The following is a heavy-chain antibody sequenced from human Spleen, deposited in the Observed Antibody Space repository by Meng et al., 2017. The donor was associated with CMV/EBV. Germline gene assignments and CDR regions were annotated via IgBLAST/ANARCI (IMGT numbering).Heavy chain of an antibody. V-gene: IGHV4-59*11. CDR3: ARHSPVRFLEWLPDIDH. CDR1: GASISSHY. D-gene: IGHD3-3*01. CDR2: IYYSGST. J-gene: IGHJ4*02. Sequence: GSLRLSCTVSGASISSHYWSWIRQPPGKGLEWIGYIYYSGSTKYNPSLKSRVTISVDTSKNQFALKLRSVTAADTAVYYCARHSPVRFLEWLPDIDHWGQGTLVTVSS.